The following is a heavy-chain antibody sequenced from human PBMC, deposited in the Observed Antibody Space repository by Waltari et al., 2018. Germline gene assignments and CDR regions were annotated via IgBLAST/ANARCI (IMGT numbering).Heavy chain of an antibody. J-gene: IGHJ2*01. CDR2: IYHSVTT. V-gene: IGHV4-38-2*01. CDR1: GYPISTGYY. Sequence: QVQLQESGPGLGKPSETLSLTCAVSGYPISTGYYWGWIREAPGTGLEWMGSIYHSVTTYYSPSLKSRVTISVDTSKNQFSLKVTSLTAADTAIYYCTRGSFDSDSYFDVWGRGTLVTVSS. CDR3: TRGSFDSDSYFDV. D-gene: IGHD1-26*01.